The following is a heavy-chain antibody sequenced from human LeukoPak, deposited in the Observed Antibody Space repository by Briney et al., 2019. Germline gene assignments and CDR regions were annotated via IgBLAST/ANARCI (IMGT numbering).Heavy chain of an antibody. J-gene: IGHJ4*02. V-gene: IGHV4-30-2*01. D-gene: IGHD3-10*01. CDR2: IYHSGST. CDR3: ARLGWFGEFGY. CDR1: GGPISSGGYS. Sequence: SQTLSLTCAVSGGPISSGGYSWSWIRQPPGKGLEWIGYIYHSGSTYYNPSLKSRVTISVDRSKNQFSLKLSSVTAADTAVYYCARLGWFGEFGYWGQGTLVTVSS.